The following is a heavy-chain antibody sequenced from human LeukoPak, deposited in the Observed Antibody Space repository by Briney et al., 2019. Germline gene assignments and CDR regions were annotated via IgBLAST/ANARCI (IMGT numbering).Heavy chain of an antibody. CDR3: ARDLGIADWFDP. D-gene: IGHD6-13*01. J-gene: IGHJ5*02. V-gene: IGHV1-18*01. CDR1: GYTFTSYG. Sequence: ASVKVSCKASGYTFTSYGISGVRQAPGQGLEWMGWISAYNGNTNNAQKLQGRVTMTTDTTTSTAYMELRSLRSDDTAVYYCARDLGIADWFDPWGQGTLVTVSS. CDR2: ISAYNGNT.